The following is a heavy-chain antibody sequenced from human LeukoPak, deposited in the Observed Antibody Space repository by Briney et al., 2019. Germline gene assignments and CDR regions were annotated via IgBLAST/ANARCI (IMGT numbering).Heavy chain of an antibody. J-gene: IGHJ6*04. CDR1: GFTFSSYA. D-gene: IGHD1-1*01. CDR3: AKGERRYYYGMDV. V-gene: IGHV3-23*01. Sequence: GGSLGLSCAASGFTFSSYAMSWVRQAPGKGLEWVSAISGSGGSTYYADSVKGRFTISRDNSKNTLYLQTNSLRAEDTAVYYCAKGERRYYYGMDVWGKGTTVTVSS. CDR2: ISGSGGST.